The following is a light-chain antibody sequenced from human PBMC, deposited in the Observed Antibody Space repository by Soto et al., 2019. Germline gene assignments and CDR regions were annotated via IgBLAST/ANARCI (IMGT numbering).Light chain of an antibody. CDR2: EGS. CDR1: SSDVGSYNL. V-gene: IGLV2-23*01. CDR3: CSYAGSSTYV. J-gene: IGLJ1*01. Sequence: QSALTQPASVSGSPGQSITISCTGTSSDVGSYNLVSWYQQHPGKAPKLMIYEGSKRPSGVSNRFSGSTSGNTASLTISGLQAEDEADYYCCSYAGSSTYVFGTGTQLTVL.